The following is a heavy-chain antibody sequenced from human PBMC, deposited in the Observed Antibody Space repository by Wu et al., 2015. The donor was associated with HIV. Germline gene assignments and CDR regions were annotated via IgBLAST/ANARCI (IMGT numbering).Heavy chain of an antibody. Sequence: QVQLQQWGAGLLKPSETLSLTCAVYGGSFSGYYWSWIRQPPGKGLEWIGEINHSGSTNYNPSLKSRVTISVDTSKNQFSLKLSSVTAADTAVYYCARGGAARPRPGRGYYYYMDVWGKGTTVTVSS. CDR3: ARGGAARPRPGRGYYYYMDV. D-gene: IGHD6-6*01. V-gene: IGHV4-34*01. J-gene: IGHJ6*03. CDR2: INHSGST. CDR1: GGSFSGYY.